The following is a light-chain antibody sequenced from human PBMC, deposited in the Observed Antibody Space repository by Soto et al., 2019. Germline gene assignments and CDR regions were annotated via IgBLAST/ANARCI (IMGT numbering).Light chain of an antibody. Sequence: QSVLTQPPSVSGAPGQTITISCTGSSSNIGGGYDVHWYQQVPGTVPKLLVYGNINRPSRVPDRFSGSKSDTSASLAITGLQAEDEADYYCSSYTGSSINTVVFGGGTKLTVL. CDR2: GNI. CDR1: SSNIGGGYD. CDR3: SSYTGSSINTVV. V-gene: IGLV1-40*01. J-gene: IGLJ2*01.